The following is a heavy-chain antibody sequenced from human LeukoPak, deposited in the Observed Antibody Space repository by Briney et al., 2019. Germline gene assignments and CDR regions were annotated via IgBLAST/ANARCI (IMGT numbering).Heavy chain of an antibody. V-gene: IGHV3-30-3*01. D-gene: IGHD2-2*03. J-gene: IGHJ3*02. CDR1: GFTFSSYA. Sequence: PGGSLRLSCAASGFTFSSYAMHWVRQAPGKGLEWVAVISHDGSNKYYADSVKGRFTISRDNSKNTLYLQMNSLRAEDTAVYYCARDLSWMGAFDIWGQGTMVTVSS. CDR3: ARDLSWMGAFDI. CDR2: ISHDGSNK.